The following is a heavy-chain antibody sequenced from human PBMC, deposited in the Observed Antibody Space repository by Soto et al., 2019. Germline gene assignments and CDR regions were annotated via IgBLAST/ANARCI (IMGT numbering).Heavy chain of an antibody. CDR1: GFTFGSYA. J-gene: IGHJ6*02. CDR3: AKDPASITGDEYMDV. CDR2: ISDSGDRT. V-gene: IGHV3-23*01. D-gene: IGHD1-20*01. Sequence: EVQLLESGGGLVQPGGSLRLSCAASGFTFGSYAMSWVRQAPGKGLEWVSSISDSGDRTYYADSVKGRFTISRDNSKHTSSLQMNTLRAEHTAVYYCAKDPASITGDEYMDVWGQGTTVTVSS.